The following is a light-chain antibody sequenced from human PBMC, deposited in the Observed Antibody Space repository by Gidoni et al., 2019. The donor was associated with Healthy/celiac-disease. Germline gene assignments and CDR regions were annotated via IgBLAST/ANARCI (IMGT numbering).Light chain of an antibody. CDR2: GAS. V-gene: IGKV3-15*01. J-gene: IGKJ1*01. CDR3: QQYNNWPPWT. CDR1: QSVSSN. Sequence: EIVMTQSPATLSWSPGERATLSCRASQSVSSNLAWYQQKPGQAPRLLIYGASTRATGIPARFSGSGSGTEFTLTISSLQSEDFAVYYCQQYNNWPPWTFGQGTKVEIK.